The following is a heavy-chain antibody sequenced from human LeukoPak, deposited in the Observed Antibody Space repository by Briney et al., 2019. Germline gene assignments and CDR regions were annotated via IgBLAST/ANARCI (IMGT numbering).Heavy chain of an antibody. CDR3: AKEPRPSYYYDSSGYLDY. V-gene: IGHV3-23*01. Sequence: TGGSLRLSCAASGFTFSSYAMSWVRQAPGKGLEWVSAISGSGGSTYYADSVKGRFTISRDNSKNTLYLQMNSLRAEDTAVYYCAKEPRPSYYYDSSGYLDYWGQGTLVTVSS. CDR2: ISGSGGST. D-gene: IGHD3-22*01. CDR1: GFTFSSYA. J-gene: IGHJ4*02.